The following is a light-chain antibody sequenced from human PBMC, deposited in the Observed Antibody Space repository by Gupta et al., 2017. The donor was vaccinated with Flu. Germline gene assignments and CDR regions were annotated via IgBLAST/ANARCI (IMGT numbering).Light chain of an antibody. Sequence: DIQMTQSPSSLSASIGDRVTIACQASQDINNYLNWYQQKPGKAPKLLIYDASNLETGVPSRFTGSGSGTDFTFTISSLQPEDVATYYCQQYDNLPLTFGGGTNMEIK. CDR1: QDINNY. CDR2: DAS. V-gene: IGKV1-33*01. J-gene: IGKJ4*01. CDR3: QQYDNLPLT.